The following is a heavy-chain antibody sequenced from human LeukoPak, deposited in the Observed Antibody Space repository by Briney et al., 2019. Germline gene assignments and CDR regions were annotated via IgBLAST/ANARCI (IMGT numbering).Heavy chain of an antibody. V-gene: IGHV3-43*02. CDR2: ISGDGYAT. CDR3: AKDISSWIQLWSPDSFMDV. CDR1: GFSFDDYA. Sequence: GGSLRLSCAASGFSFDDYAMHWVRQAPGKGLEWVSLISGDGYATYYADSVKGRFTISRDNSKNSLYLQMNSLRTEDTALYYCAKDISSWIQLWSPDSFMDVWGKGTTVTVSS. J-gene: IGHJ6*03. D-gene: IGHD5-18*01.